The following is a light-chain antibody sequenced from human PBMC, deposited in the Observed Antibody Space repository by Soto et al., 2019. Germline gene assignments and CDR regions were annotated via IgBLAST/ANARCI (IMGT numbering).Light chain of an antibody. Sequence: QSALTQPASVSGSPGQSITISCTGSSSDIGGYKYVSWYQQHPGKAPKLIIYDVSKRPSGVPDRFSGSKSGNTASLTISGLQAEDEADYYCCSYAGSDTFVIFGGGTKLTVL. CDR1: SSDIGGYKY. CDR3: CSYAGSDTFVI. CDR2: DVS. V-gene: IGLV2-11*01. J-gene: IGLJ2*01.